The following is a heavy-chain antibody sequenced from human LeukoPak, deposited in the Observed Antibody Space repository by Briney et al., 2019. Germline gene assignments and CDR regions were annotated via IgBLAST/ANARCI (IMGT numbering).Heavy chain of an antibody. D-gene: IGHD5-12*01. J-gene: IGHJ4*02. CDR1: GYSISSGYY. CDR2: IYHSGST. V-gene: IGHV4-38-2*02. CDR3: ARTSHYVDIAATIPYGIYYFDY. Sequence: SETLSLTCTVSGYSISSGYYWGWIRQPPGKGLEWIGSIYHSGSTYYNPSLKSRVTISVDTSKNQFSLKLSSVTAADTAVYYCARTSHYVDIAATIPYGIYYFDYWGQGTLVTVSS.